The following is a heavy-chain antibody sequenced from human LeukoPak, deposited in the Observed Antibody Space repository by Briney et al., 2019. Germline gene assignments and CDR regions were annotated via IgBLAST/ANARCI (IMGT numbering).Heavy chain of an antibody. D-gene: IGHD3-3*01. Sequence: SETLSLTCTVSGGSISSGGYYWSWIRQPPGKGLEWIGYIYHSGSTYYNPSLKSRVTISVDRSKNQFSLKLSSVTAADTAVYYCARGGCSSTSCPSLGYDFWSGYVYNWFDPWGQGTLVTVSS. CDR2: IYHSGST. V-gene: IGHV4-30-2*01. CDR3: ARGGCSSTSCPSLGYDFWSGYVYNWFDP. CDR1: GGSISSGGYY. J-gene: IGHJ5*02.